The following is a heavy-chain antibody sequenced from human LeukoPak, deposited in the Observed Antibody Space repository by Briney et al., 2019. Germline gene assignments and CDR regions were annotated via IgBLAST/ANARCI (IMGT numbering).Heavy chain of an antibody. J-gene: IGHJ4*02. Sequence: GGSLRLSCAASGFTFDDYAMHWVRQAPGKGLEWVSGISWNSGSIGYADSVKGRFTISRDNAKNSLYLQMNSLRAEDTALYYCAKGSGVGRDLWSGYFANYYFDYWGQGTLVTVSS. V-gene: IGHV3-9*01. CDR3: AKGSGVGRDLWSGYFANYYFDY. CDR2: ISWNSGSI. D-gene: IGHD3-3*01. CDR1: GFTFDDYA.